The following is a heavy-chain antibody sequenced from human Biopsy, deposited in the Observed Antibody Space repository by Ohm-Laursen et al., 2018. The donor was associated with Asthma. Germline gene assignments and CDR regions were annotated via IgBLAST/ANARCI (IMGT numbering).Heavy chain of an antibody. CDR3: AKERYYDFWSGYPI. Sequence: SLRLSCAASGFTFSSYGMHWVRQAPGRGLEWVAVIWYDGSNKYYADSVKGRFTISRDNSKNTLYLQMNSLRAEDTAVYYCAKERYYDFWSGYPIWGQGTMVTVSS. J-gene: IGHJ3*02. D-gene: IGHD3-3*01. CDR2: IWYDGSNK. CDR1: GFTFSSYG. V-gene: IGHV3-33*06.